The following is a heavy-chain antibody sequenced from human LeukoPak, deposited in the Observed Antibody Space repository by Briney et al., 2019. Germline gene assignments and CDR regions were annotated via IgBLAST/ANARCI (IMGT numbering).Heavy chain of an antibody. V-gene: IGHV3-74*01. J-gene: IGHJ4*02. CDR1: GFTFSSYW. CDR3: ATEMAAMVY. Sequence: GGSLRLSCAASGFTFSSYWMHWVRQAPGKGLAWVSHINSDGSSTSYADSVKGRFTISRDNAKNTLYLQMNSLRAEDTAVYYCATEMAAMVYWGQGTLVTVSS. D-gene: IGHD5-24*01. CDR2: INSDGSST.